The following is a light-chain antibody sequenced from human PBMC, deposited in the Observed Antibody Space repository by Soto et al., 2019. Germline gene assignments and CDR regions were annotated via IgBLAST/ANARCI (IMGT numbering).Light chain of an antibody. CDR3: SSFSSGSTLYV. Sequence: QSVLTQPASVSGSPGQSITISCTGTSSDVGGYKYVSWYQQYSGKAPKLMIYEVSNRPSGVSNRFSGSKSGNTASLTISGLQAEDEADYYCSSFSSGSTLYVFGTGTKVTVL. CDR2: EVS. CDR1: SSDVGGYKY. J-gene: IGLJ1*01. V-gene: IGLV2-14*01.